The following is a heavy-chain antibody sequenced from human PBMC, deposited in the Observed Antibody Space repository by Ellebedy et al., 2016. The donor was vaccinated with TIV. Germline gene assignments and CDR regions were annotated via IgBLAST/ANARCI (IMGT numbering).Heavy chain of an antibody. Sequence: AASVKVSCKASGYTFTSYYMHWVRQAPGQGLEWLGLINPSGGGTTYAQKFQGRVTMTRDKSTSTVYMDLRSLRSEDTAVYYCARDIQDCTGGNCYPDFWGQGTLVTVSS. J-gene: IGHJ4*02. CDR3: ARDIQDCTGGNCYPDF. CDR1: GYTFTSYY. CDR2: INPSGGGT. D-gene: IGHD2-15*01. V-gene: IGHV1-46*01.